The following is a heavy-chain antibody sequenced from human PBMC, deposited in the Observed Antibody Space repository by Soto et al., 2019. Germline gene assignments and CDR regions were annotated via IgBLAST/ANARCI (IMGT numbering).Heavy chain of an antibody. CDR2: INAGNGNT. CDR3: ARGASMVRGVILDAFDI. D-gene: IGHD3-10*01. V-gene: IGHV1-3*01. CDR1: GYTFTSYT. Sequence: QVQLVQSGAEVKKPGASVNVSCKASGYTFTSYTMHWVRQAPGQRLEWMGWINAGNGNTKYSQKFQGRVTLTRDTSASTAYMELSSLRSEDTAVYYCARGASMVRGVILDAFDIWGQGTMVTVSS. J-gene: IGHJ3*02.